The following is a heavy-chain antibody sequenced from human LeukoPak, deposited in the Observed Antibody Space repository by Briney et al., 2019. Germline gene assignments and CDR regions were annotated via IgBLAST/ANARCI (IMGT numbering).Heavy chain of an antibody. CDR3: ARVGRGWWYNDY. CDR1: GGTFSSYA. Sequence: ASVKVSCKASGGTFSSYAVSWVRQAPGQGLQWMGGIIPIFGTANYAQKFQGRVTITADKSTSTAYMELSSLRSEDTAVYYCARVGRGWWYNDYWGQGTLVTVSS. V-gene: IGHV1-69*06. D-gene: IGHD2-15*01. J-gene: IGHJ4*02. CDR2: IIPIFGTA.